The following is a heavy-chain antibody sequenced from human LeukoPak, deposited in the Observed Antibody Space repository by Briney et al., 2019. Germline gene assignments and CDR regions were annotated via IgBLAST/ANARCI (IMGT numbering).Heavy chain of an antibody. CDR1: GFTFSSYA. Sequence: GGSLRLSCAASGFTFSSYAMSWVRQAPGKGLVWVSRINTDGSSTTYADSVKGRFTISRDDAKSTLYLQMNSLRAEDTAVYYCISSSPSFDYWGQGTLVTVSS. V-gene: IGHV3-74*01. J-gene: IGHJ4*02. CDR3: ISSSPSFDY. CDR2: INTDGSST.